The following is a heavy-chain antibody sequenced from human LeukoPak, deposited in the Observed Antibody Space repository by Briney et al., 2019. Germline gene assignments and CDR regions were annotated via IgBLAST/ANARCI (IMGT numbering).Heavy chain of an antibody. J-gene: IGHJ5*02. CDR2: IYYSGSP. CDR3: ARVDGSGTYDVWFDP. CDR1: GGSINSGGYS. V-gene: IGHV4-30-2*01. Sequence: PSETLSLTCAVSGGSINSGGYSWSWTRQPPGKGLEWIAYIYYSGSPYYNPSLKSRVTISVDRSKNQFSLRLSSVTAADTAMYYCARVDGSGTYDVWFDPWGQGTLVTVSS. D-gene: IGHD3-10*01.